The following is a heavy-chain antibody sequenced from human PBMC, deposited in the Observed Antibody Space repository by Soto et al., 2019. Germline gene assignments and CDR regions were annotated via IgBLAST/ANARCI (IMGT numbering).Heavy chain of an antibody. CDR2: ISSSSSYI. CDR1: GFTFSSYS. D-gene: IGHD3-3*01. J-gene: IGHJ4*02. V-gene: IGHV3-21*01. Sequence: GGSLRLSCAASGFTFSSYSMNWVRQAPGKGLEWVSSISSSSSYIYYADSVKGRFTISRDNAKNSLYLQMNSLRAEDTAVYYCARVEITIFGVPEILGGDYWGQGTLVTVSS. CDR3: ARVEITIFGVPEILGGDY.